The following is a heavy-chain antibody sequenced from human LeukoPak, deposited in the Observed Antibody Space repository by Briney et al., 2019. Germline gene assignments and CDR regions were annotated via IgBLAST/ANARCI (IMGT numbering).Heavy chain of an antibody. V-gene: IGHV1-18*01. D-gene: IGHD1-26*01. CDR3: ARDHVVGATTFDY. Sequence: ASVKVSCKASGYTFTGYGISWVRQAPRQPLEWMAWISAYNGNTNYAQKLQGRVTMTTDTSTSTAYMELRSLRSDDTAVYYCARDHVVGATTFDYWGQGTLVTVSS. CDR2: ISAYNGNT. CDR1: GYTFTGYG. J-gene: IGHJ4*02.